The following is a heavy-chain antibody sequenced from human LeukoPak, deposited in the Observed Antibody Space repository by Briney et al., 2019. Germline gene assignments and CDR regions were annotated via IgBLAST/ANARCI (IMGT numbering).Heavy chain of an antibody. CDR2: INPDSGGT. D-gene: IGHD3-22*01. V-gene: IGHV1-2*02. CDR3: ARDWKYYSDSGIYHGYFDY. Sequence: GASVKVSCKASGYTFTGYYMHWVRQAPGQGLEWMGWINPDSGGTNYAQKFQGRVTMTRDTSISTAYMELRSLRSDDTAVYYCARDWKYYSDSGIYHGYFDYWGQGTLVTVSS. CDR1: GYTFTGYY. J-gene: IGHJ4*02.